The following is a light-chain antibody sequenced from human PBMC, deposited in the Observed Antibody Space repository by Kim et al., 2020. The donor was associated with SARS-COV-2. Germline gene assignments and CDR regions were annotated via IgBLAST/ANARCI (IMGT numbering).Light chain of an antibody. J-gene: IGLJ2*01. Sequence: GKTVTIPCTRSSGSIDDNYVQWYQQRPGGVPTTVIYEDDQRPSGVSDRFSGSIDNSTNSASLTISGLGTEDEADYYCQAYNRDNVLFGGGTQLTVL. CDR1: SGSIDDNY. CDR2: EDD. V-gene: IGLV6-57*03. CDR3: QAYNRDNVL.